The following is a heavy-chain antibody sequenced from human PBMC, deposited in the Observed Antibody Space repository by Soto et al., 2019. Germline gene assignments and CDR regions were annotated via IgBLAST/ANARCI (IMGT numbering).Heavy chain of an antibody. CDR3: ARDKGYSSGWWFDP. Sequence: WETLSLTCAVYGGSFSGYYWSWIRQPPGKGLEWIGEINHSGSTNYNPSLKSRVTISVDTSKNQFSLKLSSVTAADTAVYYCARDKGYSSGWWFDPWGQGTLVTVSS. CDR1: GGSFSGYY. J-gene: IGHJ5*02. CDR2: INHSGST. D-gene: IGHD6-19*01. V-gene: IGHV4-34*01.